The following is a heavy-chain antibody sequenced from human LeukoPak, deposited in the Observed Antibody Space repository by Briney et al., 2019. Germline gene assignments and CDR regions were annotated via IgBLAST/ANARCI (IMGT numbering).Heavy chain of an antibody. CDR2: IYYSGST. CDR3: ARHRGRDGYNFYYYGMDV. Sequence: PSETLSLTCTVSGGSISSYYWGWIRQPPGKGLEWIGSIYYSGSTYYNPSLKSRVTISVDTSKNQFSLKLSSVTAADTAVYYCARHRGRDGYNFYYYGMDVWGQGTTVTVSS. J-gene: IGHJ6*02. V-gene: IGHV4-39*01. CDR1: GGSISSYY. D-gene: IGHD5-24*01.